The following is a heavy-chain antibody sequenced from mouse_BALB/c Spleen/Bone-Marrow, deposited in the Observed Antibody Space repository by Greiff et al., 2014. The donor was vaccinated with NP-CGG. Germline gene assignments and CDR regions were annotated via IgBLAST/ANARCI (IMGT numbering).Heavy chain of an antibody. CDR2: IYPSDSYT. Sequence: QVQLKESGAELVRPGASVKLSCKASGYTFTTYWIHWVKQGPGQGLEWIGNIYPSDSYTNYNQKFKDKATLTVDKSSSTAYMQLSSPTSEDSAVYYCTRWDGNYLYWYFDVWGAGTTVTVSS. V-gene: IGHV1-69*02. D-gene: IGHD2-1*01. CDR1: GYTFTTYW. CDR3: TRWDGNYLYWYFDV. J-gene: IGHJ1*01.